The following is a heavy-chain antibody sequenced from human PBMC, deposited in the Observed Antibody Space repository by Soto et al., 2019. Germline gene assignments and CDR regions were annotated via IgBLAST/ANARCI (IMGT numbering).Heavy chain of an antibody. D-gene: IGHD3-22*01. V-gene: IGHV3-48*02. CDR3: ARLTYYYDSSGYGLYYYYGMDV. J-gene: IGHJ6*02. CDR2: ISSSSSTI. Sequence: GGSLRLSCAASGFTFSNYCMNWVRQAPGKGLEWVSYISSSSSTIYYADSVKGRFTISRDNAKNSLYLQMNSLRDEDTAVYYCARLTYYYDSSGYGLYYYYGMDVWGQGTTVTAP. CDR1: GFTFSNYC.